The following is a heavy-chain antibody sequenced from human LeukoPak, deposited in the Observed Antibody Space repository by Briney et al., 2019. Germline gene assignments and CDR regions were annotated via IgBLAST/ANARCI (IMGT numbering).Heavy chain of an antibody. Sequence: GGSLRLSCAASGFTFSSYAMSWVRQAPGKGLEWVSTISGSGGSSTYYADSVKGRFTISRDNSKNTLNLQMNSLRAEDTAAYYCVRRPDYFDYWGQGTLVTVSS. V-gene: IGHV3-23*01. CDR2: ISGSGGSST. CDR1: GFTFSSYA. J-gene: IGHJ4*02. CDR3: VRRPDYFDY.